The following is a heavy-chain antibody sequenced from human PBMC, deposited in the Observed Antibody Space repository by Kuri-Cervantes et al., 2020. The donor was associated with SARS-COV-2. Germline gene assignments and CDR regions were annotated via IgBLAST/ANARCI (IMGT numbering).Heavy chain of an antibody. Sequence: SETLSLTCAVSGGSISNGGYSWIWIRQPPGKGLECIGYIFHSGTAYYNPSLKSRVAMSADRSKNQFSLNLRSVTAADTAVYYCARATLTMNFDYWGPGALVTVSS. CDR2: IFHSGTA. J-gene: IGHJ4*02. CDR1: GGSISNGGYS. V-gene: IGHV4-30-2*01. CDR3: ARATLTMNFDY. D-gene: IGHD3-3*01.